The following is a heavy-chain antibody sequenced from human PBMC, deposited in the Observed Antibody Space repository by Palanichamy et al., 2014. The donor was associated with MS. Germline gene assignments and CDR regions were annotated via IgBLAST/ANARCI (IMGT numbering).Heavy chain of an antibody. V-gene: IGHV3-43D*04. Sequence: EVQLVESGGVVVQPGGSLRLSCAASGFPFDDYAMHWVRQPPGRGLEWVSLISGDGGTTYYAKSVKGRFTISRNNSKNSLYLQMNSLRPEDSALYYCARARLVGTGWFSIGYWGQGTLVTVSS. D-gene: IGHD6-19*01. J-gene: IGHJ4*02. CDR3: ARARLVGTGWFSIGY. CDR1: GFPFDDYA. CDR2: ISGDGGTT.